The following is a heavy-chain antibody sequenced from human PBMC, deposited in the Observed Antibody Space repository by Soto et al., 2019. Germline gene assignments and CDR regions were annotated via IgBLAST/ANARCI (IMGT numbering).Heavy chain of an antibody. Sequence: QVQLVQSGAEVKKPGASVKVSCKASGYTFTSYAMHWVRQAPGQRLEWMGWINAGNGNTKYSQKFQGSVTITRDTSASTAYMELSSLRSEDTAVYYCARGTNNWNYRAFDIWGQGTMVTVSS. CDR1: GYTFTSYA. CDR2: INAGNGNT. CDR3: ARGTNNWNYRAFDI. D-gene: IGHD1-7*01. V-gene: IGHV1-3*01. J-gene: IGHJ3*02.